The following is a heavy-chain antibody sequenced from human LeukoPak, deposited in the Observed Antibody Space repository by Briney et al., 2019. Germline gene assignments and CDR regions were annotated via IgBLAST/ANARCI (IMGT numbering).Heavy chain of an antibody. CDR1: VYTLTELS. CDR2: FDPEDGET. V-gene: IGHV1-24*01. CDR3: ATVGGYSSSWYSDY. D-gene: IGHD6-13*01. J-gene: IGHJ4*02. Sequence: ASVNVSGKVSVYTLTELSMHWVRQAPGKGLEWMGGFDPEDGETIYAQKFQGRVTMTEDTSTDTAYMELSSLRSEDTAVYYCATVGGYSSSWYSDYWGQGTLVTVSS.